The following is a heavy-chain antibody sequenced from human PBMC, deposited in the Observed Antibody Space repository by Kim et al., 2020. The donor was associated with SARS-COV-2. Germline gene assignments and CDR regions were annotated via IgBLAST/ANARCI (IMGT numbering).Heavy chain of an antibody. D-gene: IGHD3-3*01. CDR2: IKQDGSEK. J-gene: IGHJ5*02. CDR3: ARVVTIFGVVCWFDP. CDR1: GFTFSSYW. V-gene: IGHV3-7*01. Sequence: GGSLRLSCAASGFTFSSYWMSWVRQAPGEGLEWVANIKQDGSEKYYVDSVKGRFTISRDNAKNSLYLQMNSLRAEDTAVYYCARVVTIFGVVCWFDPWGQGTLVTVSS.